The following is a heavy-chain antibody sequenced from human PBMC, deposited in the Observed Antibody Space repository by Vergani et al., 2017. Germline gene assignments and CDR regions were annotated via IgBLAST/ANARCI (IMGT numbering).Heavy chain of an antibody. CDR1: GGSISSYY. V-gene: IGHV4-59*01. Sequence: QVQLQESGPGLVKPSETLSLTCTVSGGSISSYYWSWIRQPPGKGLEWIGYIYFSGSTNYNPSLKSRVTISVDTSKNQFSLKLSSVTAADTAVYYCAGGNPGSYYAFDIWGQGTMVTVPS. D-gene: IGHD1-26*01. J-gene: IGHJ3*02. CDR2: IYFSGST. CDR3: AGGNPGSYYAFDI.